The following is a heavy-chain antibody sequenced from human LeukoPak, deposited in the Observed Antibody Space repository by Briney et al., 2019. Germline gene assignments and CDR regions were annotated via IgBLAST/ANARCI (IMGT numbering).Heavy chain of an antibody. CDR1: GFTFSSYA. J-gene: IGHJ6*02. V-gene: IGHV3-23*01. Sequence: PGGSLRLYCAASGFTFSSYAMSWVRQAPGKGLEWVSAISGSGGSTYYADSVKGRFTISRDNSKNTLYLQMNSLRAEDTAVYYCAKDPQTPRGYFPGGDGMDVWGQGTTVTVSS. D-gene: IGHD2-2*03. CDR3: AKDPQTPRGYFPGGDGMDV. CDR2: ISGSGGST.